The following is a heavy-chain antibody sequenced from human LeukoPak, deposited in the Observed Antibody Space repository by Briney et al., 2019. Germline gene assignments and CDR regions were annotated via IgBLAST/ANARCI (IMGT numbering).Heavy chain of an antibody. D-gene: IGHD3-22*01. CDR1: GVSISNYY. CDR3: ARDRYYYDSSGYYAFDI. CDR2: IYYSGTT. V-gene: IGHV4-59*12. Sequence: SETLSLTCTVSGVSISNYYWNWIRQPPGKGLEWIGYIYYSGTTNYNPSLKSRVSMSVDTSKNQFSLKLSSVTAADTAVYYCARDRYYYDSSGYYAFDIWGQGTMVTVSS. J-gene: IGHJ3*02.